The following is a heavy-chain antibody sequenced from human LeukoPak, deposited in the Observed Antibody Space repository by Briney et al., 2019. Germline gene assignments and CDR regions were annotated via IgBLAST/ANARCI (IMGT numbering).Heavy chain of an antibody. D-gene: IGHD6-13*01. CDR3: ARRPDAGTVDY. J-gene: IGHJ4*02. CDR2: IKEDGSEM. CDR1: GFSFSRFC. V-gene: IGHV3-7*05. Sequence: GGSLRLSCAASGFSFSRFCMTWVRQAPGKGLEWVASIKEDGSEMYYVDSVKGRFTISRDNAQNSLFLQMTSLRAEDTALYYCARRPDAGTVDYWGQGTLVTVSS.